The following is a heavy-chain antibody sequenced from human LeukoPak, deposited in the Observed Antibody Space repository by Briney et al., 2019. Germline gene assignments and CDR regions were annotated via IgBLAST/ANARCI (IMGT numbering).Heavy chain of an antibody. CDR3: AREDGYCSGGSCYWVY. CDR2: INSDGSST. V-gene: IGHV3-74*01. D-gene: IGHD2-15*01. Sequence: GGSLRPSCAASGFTFSSYWMHWVRQAPGKGLVWVSRINSDGSSTSYADSVKGRFTISRDNAKNTLYLQMNSLRAEDTAVYYCAREDGYCSGGSCYWVYWGQGTLVTVSS. J-gene: IGHJ4*02. CDR1: GFTFSSYW.